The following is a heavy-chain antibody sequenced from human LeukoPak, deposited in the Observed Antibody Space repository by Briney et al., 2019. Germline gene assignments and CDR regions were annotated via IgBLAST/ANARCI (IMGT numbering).Heavy chain of an antibody. CDR2: IYYSWST. V-gene: IGHV4-59*01. CDR1: GDSISSYY. D-gene: IGHD2-2*02. CDR3: AGTYTYYYYYYMDV. J-gene: IGHJ6*03. Sequence: SETLSLTCSVSGDSISSYYWSWIRQPPGKGLEWIGYIYYSWSTDYNPSLKSRVTISVDTSKNQFSLKLSSVTAADTAVYYCAGTYTYYYYYYMDVWGKGTTVTISS.